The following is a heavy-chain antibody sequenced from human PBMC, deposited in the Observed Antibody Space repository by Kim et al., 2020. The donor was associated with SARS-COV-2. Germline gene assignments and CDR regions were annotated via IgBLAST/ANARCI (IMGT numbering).Heavy chain of an antibody. CDR3: ARGGAYYYDSSGYYFDY. CDR1: GYTFTSYG. Sequence: ASVKVSCKASGYTFTSYGISWVRQAPGQGLEWMGWISAYNGNTNYAQKLQGRVTMTTDTSTSTAYMELRSLRSDDTAVYYCARGGAYYYDSSGYYFDYWGQGTLVTVSS. CDR2: ISAYNGNT. J-gene: IGHJ4*02. V-gene: IGHV1-18*01. D-gene: IGHD3-22*01.